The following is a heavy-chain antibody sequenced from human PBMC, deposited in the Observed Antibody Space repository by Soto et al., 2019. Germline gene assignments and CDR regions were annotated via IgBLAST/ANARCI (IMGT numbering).Heavy chain of an antibody. CDR2: ISAVHGNT. CDR3: ASGMEAGPADY. J-gene: IGHJ4*02. Sequence: ASVKVSCKASGSTFTNYAIHWVRQAPGQNLEWMGWISAVHGNTKYSQRFQGRVTITSDTSTSTAYMELSSLRSEDTAVYYCASGMEAGPADYWGQGTLVTVSS. V-gene: IGHV1-3*01. D-gene: IGHD6-19*01. CDR1: GSTFTNYA.